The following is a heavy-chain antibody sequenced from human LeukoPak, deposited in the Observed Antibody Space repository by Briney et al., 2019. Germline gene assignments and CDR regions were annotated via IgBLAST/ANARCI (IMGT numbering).Heavy chain of an antibody. D-gene: IGHD2-2*01. Sequence: GGSLRLSCAASGFTFSSYAMSWVRQAPGKGLEWVSAISGSGGSRYYADSVKGRFTISRDNSKNTLYLQMNSLRAEDTAVYYCAKGRRRGVVVPAANDWGQGTLVTVSS. CDR3: AKGRRRGVVVPAAND. CDR1: GFTFSSYA. V-gene: IGHV3-23*01. CDR2: ISGSGGSR. J-gene: IGHJ4*02.